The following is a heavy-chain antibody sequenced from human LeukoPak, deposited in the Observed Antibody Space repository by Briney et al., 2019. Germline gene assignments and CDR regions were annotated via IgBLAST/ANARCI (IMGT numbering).Heavy chain of an antibody. CDR1: GFTFSSYW. V-gene: IGHV3-74*01. CDR3: ARGQGIYYGSQRAEYFQH. J-gene: IGHJ1*01. CDR2: INSDGSST. D-gene: IGHD3-10*01. Sequence: GGSLRLSCAASGFTFSSYWMHWVRQAPGKGLVWVSRINSDGSSTSYADSVKGRFTISRDNAKNTLYLQMNSLRAGDTAVYYCARGQGIYYGSQRAEYFQHWGQGTLVTVSS.